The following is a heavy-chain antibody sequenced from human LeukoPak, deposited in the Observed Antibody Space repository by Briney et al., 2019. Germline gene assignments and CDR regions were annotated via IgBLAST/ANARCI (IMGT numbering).Heavy chain of an antibody. V-gene: IGHV3-64D*06. D-gene: IGHD6-19*01. Sequence: PGGSLRLSCSASGFTFSSYAMHWGRQAPGKGLEYVSAISSNGGSTYYADSVKGRFTISRDNSKNTLYLQMSSLRAEDTAVYYCAKDSGWPFDYWGQGTLVTVSS. CDR3: AKDSGWPFDY. CDR2: ISSNGGST. J-gene: IGHJ4*02. CDR1: GFTFSSYA.